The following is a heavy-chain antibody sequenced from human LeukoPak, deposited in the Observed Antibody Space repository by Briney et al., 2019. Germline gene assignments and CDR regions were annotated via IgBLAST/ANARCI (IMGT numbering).Heavy chain of an antibody. V-gene: IGHV1-69*04. D-gene: IGHD6-19*01. Sequence: SLKVSCKASGGTFSRYAISWVRQAPGQGLEWMGRIIPILDIANYAQKFQGRVTITADKSTSTAYMELSSLRSEDTAMYYCARNHSLTTVRDSSGLDYWGQGTLVTVSS. CDR2: IIPILDIA. CDR3: ARNHSLTTVRDSSGLDY. J-gene: IGHJ4*02. CDR1: GGTFSRYA.